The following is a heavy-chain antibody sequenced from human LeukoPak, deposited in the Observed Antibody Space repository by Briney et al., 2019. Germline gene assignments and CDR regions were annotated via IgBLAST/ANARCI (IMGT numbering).Heavy chain of an antibody. Sequence: ASVKVSCKTSGYTFRNYGINWVRQAPGQGREWVGWISGANGNTDYAQNVQGRVTMITDPSTSTAFMELRSLRSDDTAVYYCARTERRGSRNNWFDRWGQGTLVTVSS. D-gene: IGHD2-2*01. CDR2: ISGANGNT. V-gene: IGHV1-18*01. CDR1: GYTFRNYG. CDR3: ARTERRGSRNNWFDR. J-gene: IGHJ5*02.